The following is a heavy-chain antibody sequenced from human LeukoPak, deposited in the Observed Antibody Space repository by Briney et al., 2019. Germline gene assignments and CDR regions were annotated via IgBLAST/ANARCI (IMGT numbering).Heavy chain of an antibody. CDR1: GGSFSGYY. V-gene: IGHV4-34*01. D-gene: IGHD6-13*01. CDR2: INHSGST. Sequence: SETLSLTCAVYGGSFSGYYWSWIRQPPGKGLEWIGEINHSGSTNYNPSLKSRVTISVDTSKNQSSLKLSSVTAADTAVYYCARGLQGILDYWGQGTLVTVSS. CDR3: ARGLQGILDY. J-gene: IGHJ4*02.